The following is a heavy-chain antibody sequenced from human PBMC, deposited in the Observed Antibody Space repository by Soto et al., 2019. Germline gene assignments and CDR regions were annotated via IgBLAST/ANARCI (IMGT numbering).Heavy chain of an antibody. D-gene: IGHD1-26*01. J-gene: IGHJ6*02. CDR1: GGSISSGGYS. CDR2: IYHSGST. Sequence: PSETLSLTCAVSGGSISSGGYSWSWIRQPPGKGLEWIGYIYHSGSTYYNPSLKSRVTISVDTSKNQFSLKLSSVTAADTAVYYCARDTFSGGSYLEYYYYGMDVWGQGTTVTVSS. CDR3: ARDTFSGGSYLEYYYYGMDV. V-gene: IGHV4-30-2*01.